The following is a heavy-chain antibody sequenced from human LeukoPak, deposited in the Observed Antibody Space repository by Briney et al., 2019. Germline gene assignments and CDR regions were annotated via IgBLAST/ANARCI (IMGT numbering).Heavy chain of an antibody. V-gene: IGHV3-23*01. J-gene: IGHJ5*02. CDR3: ATELRITMIIGRSPFDP. D-gene: IGHD3-22*01. CDR1: GFTFSSYA. CDR2: ISGSGGST. Sequence: PGGSLRLSCAASGFTFSSYAMSWVRQAPGKGLEWVSAISGSGGSTYYADSVKGRFTICRHNSKNTLYLQMNSLRAEDKAVYYCATELRITMIIGRSPFDPWGQGTLVTVSS.